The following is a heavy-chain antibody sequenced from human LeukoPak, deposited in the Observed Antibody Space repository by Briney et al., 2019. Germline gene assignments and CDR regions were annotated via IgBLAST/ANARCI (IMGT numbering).Heavy chain of an antibody. Sequence: SETLSLTCTVSGGSISSYYWSWIRQPPGKGLEWIGYIYYSGSTTYNPSLKSRVTISVDTSKNQFSLKPSSVTAADTAVYYCARAPHYYGSVYYFDYWGQGTLVTVSS. D-gene: IGHD3-10*01. CDR3: ARAPHYYGSVYYFDY. CDR2: IYYSGST. CDR1: GGSISSYY. V-gene: IGHV4-59*01. J-gene: IGHJ4*02.